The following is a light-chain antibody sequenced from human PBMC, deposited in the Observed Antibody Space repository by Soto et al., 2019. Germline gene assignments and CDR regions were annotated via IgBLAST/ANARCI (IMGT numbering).Light chain of an antibody. CDR3: QSYDSGVSASV. Sequence: QSVLTQPPSVSGAPGQRVSISCSGSSSNIGAGFDVHWYRQFPGAAPKLLIYSDVNRPSGVPYRFSASKSGTSASLTITGLQTEDEAHYYCQSYDSGVSASVFGGGTKLTVL. V-gene: IGLV1-40*01. J-gene: IGLJ2*01. CDR1: SSNIGAGFD. CDR2: SDV.